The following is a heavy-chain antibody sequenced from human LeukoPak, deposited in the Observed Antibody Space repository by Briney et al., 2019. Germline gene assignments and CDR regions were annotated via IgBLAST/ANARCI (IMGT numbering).Heavy chain of an antibody. CDR3: ARVRDGYNYEYYFDY. CDR2: ISYDGSNK. D-gene: IGHD5-24*01. Sequence: PGRSLRLSCAASGFTFSSYAMHWVRQAPGKGLEWVAVISYDGSNKYYADSVNGRFTISRDNSKNSLYLQMNSLRAEDTAVYYCARVRDGYNYEYYFDYWGQGTLVTVSS. V-gene: IGHV3-30-3*01. CDR1: GFTFSSYA. J-gene: IGHJ4*02.